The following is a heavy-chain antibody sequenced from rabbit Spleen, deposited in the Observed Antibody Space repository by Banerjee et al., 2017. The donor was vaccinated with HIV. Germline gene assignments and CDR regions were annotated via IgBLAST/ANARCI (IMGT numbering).Heavy chain of an antibody. D-gene: IGHD1-1*01. CDR1: GFSFSTSYD. V-gene: IGHV1S40*01. Sequence: QSLEESGGYLVNPGASLALTCTASGFSFSTSYDLCWVRHDPGKGLEWIGCIYTGNVKTYYASWAKGRFTISKSSSTTVTLQMTSLTAADTATYFCARDAGNYDYIDVYFNLWGPGTLVTVS. CDR2: IYTGNVKT. CDR3: ARDAGNYDYIDVYFNL. J-gene: IGHJ4*01.